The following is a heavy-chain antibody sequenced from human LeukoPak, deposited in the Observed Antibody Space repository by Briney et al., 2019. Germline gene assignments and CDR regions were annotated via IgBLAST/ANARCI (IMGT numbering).Heavy chain of an antibody. CDR1: GGTFSSYA. J-gene: IGHJ4*02. Sequence: SVKVSCKASGGTFSSYAISWVRQAPGQGLEWMGGIIPIFGTANYAQKFQGRVTITADKSTSTAYMELSSLRSEDTAVYYCARAGGYYGSGGYDNWGQGTLVTVSS. CDR3: ARAGGYYGSGGYDN. CDR2: IIPIFGTA. D-gene: IGHD3-22*01. V-gene: IGHV1-69*06.